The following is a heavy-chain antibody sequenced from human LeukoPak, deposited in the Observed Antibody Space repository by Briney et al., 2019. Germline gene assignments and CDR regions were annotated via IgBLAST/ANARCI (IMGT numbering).Heavy chain of an antibody. V-gene: IGHV1-46*01. Sequence: ASVKVSCKAFGYAFSNYYIHWVRQAPGQGLEWMGFINPSGGSPSYAQKFQGRVTMTWDTSPSTVHMDLNSLTSEDTALYYCARVPKVGAIRLDYWGQGTPVTVSS. J-gene: IGHJ4*02. CDR3: ARVPKVGAIRLDY. CDR2: INPSGGSP. CDR1: GYAFSNYY. D-gene: IGHD1-26*01.